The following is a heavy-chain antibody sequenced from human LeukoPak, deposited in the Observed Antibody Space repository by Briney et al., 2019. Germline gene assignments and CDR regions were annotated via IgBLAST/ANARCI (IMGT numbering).Heavy chain of an antibody. V-gene: IGHV1-8*01. CDR2: MNPNSGNT. J-gene: IGHJ6*02. D-gene: IGHD5-12*01. CDR3: ARGNSGYESDYGMDV. Sequence: ASVKVSFKASGYTFTSYDINWVRQATGQGLEWMGWMNPNSGNTGYAQKFQGRVTMTRNTSISTAYMELSSLRSEDTAVYYCARGNSGYESDYGMDVWGQGTTVTVSS. CDR1: GYTFTSYD.